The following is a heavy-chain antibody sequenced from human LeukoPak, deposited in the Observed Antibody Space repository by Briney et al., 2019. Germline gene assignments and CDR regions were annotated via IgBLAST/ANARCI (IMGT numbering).Heavy chain of an antibody. V-gene: IGHV4-4*02. CDR3: ARVGSGNFDL. Sequence: TSGTLSLTCTVSGDSINSLDLWSWVRQPPGKGLEWIGEMYLSGTTHSNPSVKSRVTISIDTSKNQFSLKLRSVTAADTAVYYCARVGSGNFDLWGQGTLVTVSS. CDR1: GDSINSLDL. J-gene: IGHJ4*02. CDR2: MYLSGTT. D-gene: IGHD3-10*01.